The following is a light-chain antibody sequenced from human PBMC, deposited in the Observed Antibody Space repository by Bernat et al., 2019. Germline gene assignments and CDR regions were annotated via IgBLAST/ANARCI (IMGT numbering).Light chain of an antibody. V-gene: IGLV2-14*03. J-gene: IGLJ1*01. CDR1: SSDVGGYNY. Sequence: QSALTQPASVSGSPGQSITISCTGTSSDVGGYNYVCWYQQHPGKAPKLMIYDVSNRPSGISNRFSGSKSGNTASLTISGLQAEDEADYYCSSYTSSSTLPVFGAVTKVTIL. CDR2: DVS. CDR3: SSYTSSSTLPV.